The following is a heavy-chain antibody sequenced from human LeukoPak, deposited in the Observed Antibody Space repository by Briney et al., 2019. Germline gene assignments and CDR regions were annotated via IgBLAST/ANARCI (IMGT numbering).Heavy chain of an antibody. J-gene: IGHJ5*02. CDR3: ARGGPYNWFDP. CDR1: GGSISSDF. CDR2: IYYGGSA. D-gene: IGHD3-16*01. Sequence: SETLSLTCTVSGGSISSDFWSWIRQPPGKGLELIGHIYYGGSASYNPSLKSRVTTSVDTSKNQFSLRLSSVTAADTAVYYCARGGPYNWFDPWGQGTLVTVSS. V-gene: IGHV4-59*01.